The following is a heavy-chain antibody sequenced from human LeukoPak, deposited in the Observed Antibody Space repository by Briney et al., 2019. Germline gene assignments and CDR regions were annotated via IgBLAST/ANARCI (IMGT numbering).Heavy chain of an antibody. CDR1: GDSISSGDYY. D-gene: IGHD2-21*01. Sequence: PSETLSLTCTVSGDSISSGDYYWSWIRQPAGKGLEWIGRISSSGSTNYNPSLKSRVTISMDTSKNQFSLNLSSVTAADTAVYYCASALFPWAEYFQHWGQGTLVTVSS. CDR2: ISSSGST. J-gene: IGHJ1*01. V-gene: IGHV4-61*02. CDR3: ASALFPWAEYFQH.